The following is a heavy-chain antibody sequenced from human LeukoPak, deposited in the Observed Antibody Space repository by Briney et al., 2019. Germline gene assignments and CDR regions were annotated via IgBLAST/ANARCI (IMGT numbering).Heavy chain of an antibody. V-gene: IGHV3-7*01. Sequence: LPGGSLRLSCAPSGFTFSSYWMTWVRQAPGRGLEWVANINQVGNETYYVDSVKGRFTISRDNAKNSLFLQMNSLIAEDTAVYYCARDYGDYWGQGTLVTVSS. J-gene: IGHJ4*02. D-gene: IGHD3-10*01. CDR3: ARDYGDY. CDR2: INQVGNET. CDR1: GFTFSSYW.